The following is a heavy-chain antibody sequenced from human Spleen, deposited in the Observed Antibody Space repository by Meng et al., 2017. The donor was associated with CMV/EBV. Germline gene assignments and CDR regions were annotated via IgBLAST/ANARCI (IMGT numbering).Heavy chain of an antibody. CDR2: ISYSGST. D-gene: IGHD5-18*01. V-gene: IGHV4-39*07. CDR1: Y. CDR3: TTEGFLYSNGFLYYIMDV. J-gene: IGHJ6*02. Sequence: YMGWIRQPPGKGLEWIGIISYSGSTYYNASLKSRVTISVDTSKNQFSLKLTSMSAEDTAVYYCTTEGFLYSNGFLYYIMDVWGQGTTVTVSS.